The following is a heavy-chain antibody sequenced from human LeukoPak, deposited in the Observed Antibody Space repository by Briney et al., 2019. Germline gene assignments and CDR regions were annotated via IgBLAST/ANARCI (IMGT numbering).Heavy chain of an antibody. J-gene: IGHJ2*01. CDR2: IYHSGSP. V-gene: IGHV4-38-2*02. D-gene: IGHD2-15*01. Sequence: SETLSLTCTVSGYSISCGYYWGWVRQPPGKGLEWIGSIYHSGSPYYNPSLKSRVTISVHTSKNQFSLKLSSVTAADTAVYYCARDPVVPATSMQFDWYFDLWGRGTLVTVSS. CDR3: ARDPVVPATSMQFDWYFDL. CDR1: GYSISCGYY.